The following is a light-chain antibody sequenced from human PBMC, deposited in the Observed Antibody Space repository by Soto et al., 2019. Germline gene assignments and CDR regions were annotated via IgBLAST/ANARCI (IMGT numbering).Light chain of an antibody. J-gene: IGLJ2*01. CDR1: NSNIGNNY. CDR3: AAWDHNLGAVV. CDR2: DTY. V-gene: IGLV1-51*01. Sequence: QSVLTQPPSVSAAPGQKVTISCSGSNSNIGNNYVSWYQQLPGAAPKLLIYDTYKRPSGIPDRFSGSKSGASATLDIAGIQTGDEADYYCAAWDHNLGAVVFGGGTQLTVL.